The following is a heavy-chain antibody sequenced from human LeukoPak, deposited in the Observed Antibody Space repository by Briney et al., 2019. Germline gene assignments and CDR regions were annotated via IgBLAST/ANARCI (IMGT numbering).Heavy chain of an antibody. CDR2: IYTSGST. CDR1: GGSISSYY. D-gene: IGHD6-13*01. Sequence: SSETLSLTCTVSGGSISSYYWSWIRQPAGKGLEWIGRIYTSGSTNYNPSLKSRVTMSVDTSKNQFSLKLSSVTAADTAVYYCARGLTSGSSGWYYDAEYFQHWGQGTLVTVSS. CDR3: ARGLTSGSSGWYYDAEYFQH. V-gene: IGHV4-4*07. J-gene: IGHJ1*01.